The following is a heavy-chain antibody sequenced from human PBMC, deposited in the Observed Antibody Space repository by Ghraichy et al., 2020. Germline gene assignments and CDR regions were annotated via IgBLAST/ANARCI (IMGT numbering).Heavy chain of an antibody. Sequence: LTCTVSGGSVSSGSYYWSWIRQPPGKGLEWIGYIYYSGSTNYNPSLKSRVTISVDTSKNQFSLKLSSVTAADMAVYYCARDRPCSSTSCYGADAFDIWGQGTMVTVSS. V-gene: IGHV4-61*01. D-gene: IGHD2-2*01. CDR2: IYYSGST. CDR1: GGSVSSGSYY. CDR3: ARDRPCSSTSCYGADAFDI. J-gene: IGHJ3*02.